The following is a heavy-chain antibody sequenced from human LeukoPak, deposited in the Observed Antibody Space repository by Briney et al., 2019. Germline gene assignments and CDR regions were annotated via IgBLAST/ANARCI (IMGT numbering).Heavy chain of an antibody. CDR3: ARAPPRLDGYILYY. V-gene: IGHV1-69*04. Sequence: SVKVPCKPSGGTFSDLAISWVRQAPGQGLEWMGRIIPTTGLANYAQKFQGRVTITADKSTSTAYMDLSSLRSEDTAVYYCARAPPRLDGYILYYWGQGTLVTVSS. CDR2: IIPTTGLA. D-gene: IGHD5-24*01. J-gene: IGHJ4*02. CDR1: GGTFSDLA.